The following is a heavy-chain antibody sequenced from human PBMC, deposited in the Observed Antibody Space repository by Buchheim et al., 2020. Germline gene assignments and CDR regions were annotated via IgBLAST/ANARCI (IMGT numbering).Heavy chain of an antibody. Sequence: EGNLRESGGRLVQPGGSLRLSCEASGFTFSLYSMNWVRQAPGKGLEWISYVSSSSSTIYYADSVRGRFTISRDNAKNSLHLQMSSLRAEDSAVYYCVRRLYTTGSYRGMDVWGQGT. J-gene: IGHJ6*02. CDR1: GFTFSLYS. V-gene: IGHV3-48*01. CDR2: VSSSSSTI. CDR3: VRRLYTTGSYRGMDV. D-gene: IGHD3-16*02.